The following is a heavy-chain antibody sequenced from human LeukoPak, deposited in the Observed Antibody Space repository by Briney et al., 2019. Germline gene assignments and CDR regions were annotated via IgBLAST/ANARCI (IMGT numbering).Heavy chain of an antibody. CDR3: AMWGRERSFDY. D-gene: IGHD3-16*01. V-gene: IGHV3-30*03. Sequence: GGSLRLSCAASGFTFSSYGMHWVRQAPGKGLEWVAVISYDGSNKYYADSVKGRFTISRDNSKNTLYLQMNSLRAEDTAVYYCAMWGRERSFDYWGQGTLVTVSS. CDR2: ISYDGSNK. CDR1: GFTFSSYG. J-gene: IGHJ4*02.